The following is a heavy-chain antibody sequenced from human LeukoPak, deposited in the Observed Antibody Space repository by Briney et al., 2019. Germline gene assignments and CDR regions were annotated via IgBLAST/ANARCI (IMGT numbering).Heavy chain of an antibody. CDR2: INPSGGST. V-gene: IGHV1-46*01. CDR1: GYTFTSYY. J-gene: IGHJ4*02. CDR3: ARDDAVRGPPRYYFDY. Sequence: PVASVKVSCKASGYTFTSYYMHWVRQAPGQGLEWMGIINPSGGSTSYAQKFQGRVTMTRDTSTSTVYMELSSLRSEDTAVYYCARDDAVRGPPRYYFDYWGQGTLVTVSS. D-gene: IGHD3-10*01.